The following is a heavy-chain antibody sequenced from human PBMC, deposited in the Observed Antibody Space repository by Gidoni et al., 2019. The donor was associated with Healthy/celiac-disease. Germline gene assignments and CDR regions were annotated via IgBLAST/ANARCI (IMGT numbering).Heavy chain of an antibody. V-gene: IGHV3-21*01. Sequence: EVQLVESGGGLVKPGGSLRLYCAASGFTFLSHSMNWVRRAPGKGLVWVSSISSSSSYIDYADSVKGRFTISRDNAKNSLYLQMNSLRAEDTAVYYCARGFERYGDYGVRPPPYYYYMDVWGKGTTVTVSS. CDR2: ISSSSSYI. CDR1: GFTFLSHS. J-gene: IGHJ6*03. D-gene: IGHD4-17*01. CDR3: ARGFERYGDYGVRPPPYYYYMDV.